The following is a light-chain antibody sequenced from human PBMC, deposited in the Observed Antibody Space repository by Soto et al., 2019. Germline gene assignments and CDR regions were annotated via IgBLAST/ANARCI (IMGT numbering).Light chain of an antibody. Sequence: QSVLTQSPSASASLGASVKLTCTLSSGHSSYAIAWHQQQPEKGPRYLMKLNSDGSHNKGDGITDRFSGSSSGAERYLTISSLQSEDEADYYCQTWGTGTVIFGGGTKLTVL. V-gene: IGLV4-69*01. CDR2: LNSDGSH. CDR1: SGHSSYA. CDR3: QTWGTGTVI. J-gene: IGLJ2*01.